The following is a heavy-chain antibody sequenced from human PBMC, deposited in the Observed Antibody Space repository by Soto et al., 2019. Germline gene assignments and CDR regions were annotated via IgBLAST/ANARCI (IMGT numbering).Heavy chain of an antibody. D-gene: IGHD6-19*01. CDR2: IYQSGVT. CDR1: GDSYSISTYS. Sequence: SETLSLTCTMSGDSYSISTYSWSWIRQPPGKALQWIGFIYQSGVTSYNPSLASRVSISLDRSNNQCSLKLKSVTAADTAVYFCSGMPYTSGLRFDPWGPGTLVTVSS. J-gene: IGHJ5*02. V-gene: IGHV4-30-2*01. CDR3: SGMPYTSGLRFDP.